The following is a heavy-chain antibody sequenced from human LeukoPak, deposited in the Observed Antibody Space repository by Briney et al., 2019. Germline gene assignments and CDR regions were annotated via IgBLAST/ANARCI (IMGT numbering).Heavy chain of an antibody. D-gene: IGHD3-9*01. CDR3: ARDPLLYYDILTGYPDY. CDR2: INPGGGST. V-gene: IGHV1-46*01. J-gene: IGHJ4*02. CDR1: GYTFTSYY. Sequence: ASVKVSCKASGYTFTSYYMHWVRQAPGQGLEWMGIINPGGGSTSYAQKFQGRVTMTRDTSISTAYMELSRLRSDDTAVYYCARDPLLYYDILTGYPDYWGQGTLVTVSS.